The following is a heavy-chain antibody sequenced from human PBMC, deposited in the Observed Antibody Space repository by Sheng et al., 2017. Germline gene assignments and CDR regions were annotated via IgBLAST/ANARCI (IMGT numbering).Heavy chain of an antibody. CDR1: GFTFSSYA. CDR3: AKDSVDYYDNKGG. V-gene: IGHV3-23*01. CDR2: ISGSGGST. Sequence: EVQLFESGGGLVQPGGSLRLSCAASGFTFSSYAMSWVRQAPGKGLEWVSAISGSGGSTYYAYSVKGRFTISRDNSKNTLYLQMNSLRAEDTAVYYCAKDSVDYYDNKGGWGQGTMVTVSS. J-gene: IGHJ3*01. D-gene: IGHD3-22*01.